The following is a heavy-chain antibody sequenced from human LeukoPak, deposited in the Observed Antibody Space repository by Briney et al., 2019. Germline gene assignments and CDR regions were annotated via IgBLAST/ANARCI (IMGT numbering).Heavy chain of an antibody. CDR3: ARLVGSSSYYFDY. Sequence: SETLSLTCSVSGGSMSNYYWSWIRQPPGKRLEWIAYIYYSGSTNYNPSLKSRVTISVDTSKNQFFLKLSSVTAADTAVYYCARLVGSSSYYFDYWGQGTPVTVSS. CDR1: GGSMSNYY. V-gene: IGHV4-59*01. D-gene: IGHD6-13*01. J-gene: IGHJ4*02. CDR2: IYYSGST.